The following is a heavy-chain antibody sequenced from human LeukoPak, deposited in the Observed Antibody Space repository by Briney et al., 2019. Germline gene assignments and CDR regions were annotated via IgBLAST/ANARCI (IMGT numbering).Heavy chain of an antibody. CDR1: GGSISSYY. J-gene: IGHJ3*02. Sequence: SEPLSLTCTVSGGSISSYYWSWIRQPPGKGLEWIGFIFYSGTTNYNTSRKSRVTISVDTSKNQFSLKLSSVTAADTAVYYCARSTSSNWYGGWSFDIWNQETMVTVSS. V-gene: IGHV4-59*01. CDR3: ARSTSSNWYGGWSFDI. CDR2: IFYSGTT. D-gene: IGHD6-13*01.